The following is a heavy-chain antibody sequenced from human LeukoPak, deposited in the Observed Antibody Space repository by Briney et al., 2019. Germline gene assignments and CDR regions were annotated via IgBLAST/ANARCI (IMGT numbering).Heavy chain of an antibody. V-gene: IGHV4-39*07. CDR1: GGSMSNIYY. CDR2: IYHNGEA. Sequence: SETLSLTCNVSGGSMSNIYYWTWIRQPPGKGLEWIANIYHNGEAHYNPSLRSRFTISVDTSKNQFSLKLSSVTAADTAVYYCARGPRGDSSGYYRYWGQGTLVTVSS. CDR3: ARGPRGDSSGYYRY. D-gene: IGHD3-22*01. J-gene: IGHJ4*02.